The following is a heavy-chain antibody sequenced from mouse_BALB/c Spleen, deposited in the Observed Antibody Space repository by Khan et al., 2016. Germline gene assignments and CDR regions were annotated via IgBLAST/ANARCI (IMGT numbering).Heavy chain of an antibody. CDR1: GYSITSDYA. D-gene: IGHD2-2*01. CDR3: ARWLDAMDY. Sequence: EVQLQESGPGLVKPSQSLSLTCTVTGYSITSDYARNWIRQFPGNKLEWMGYISYSGTTTYNPSLKSRISITRDTSKKQFFLQLNSVTTEDTATYYCARWLDAMDYWGQGTSVTVSS. CDR2: ISYSGTT. V-gene: IGHV3-2*02. J-gene: IGHJ4*01.